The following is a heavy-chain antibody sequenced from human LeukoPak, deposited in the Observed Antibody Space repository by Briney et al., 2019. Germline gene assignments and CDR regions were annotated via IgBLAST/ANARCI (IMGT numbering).Heavy chain of an antibody. CDR2: ISYDGSNK. V-gene: IGHV3-30*18. J-gene: IGHJ3*02. CDR3: AKEPLWFGELDAFDI. D-gene: IGHD3-10*01. Sequence: GGSLRLSCAASGFTFSSYGMHWVRQAPGKGLEWVAVISYDGSNKYYADSVKGRFTISRDNSKNTLYLQMNSLRAEDTAVYYCAKEPLWFGELDAFDIWGQGTMVTVSS. CDR1: GFTFSSYG.